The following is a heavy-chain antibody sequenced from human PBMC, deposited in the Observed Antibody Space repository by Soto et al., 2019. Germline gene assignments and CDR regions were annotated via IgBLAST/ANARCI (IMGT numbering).Heavy chain of an antibody. J-gene: IGHJ3*02. CDR3: ARVLGYNSSWWRHTAFDI. D-gene: IGHD6-13*01. Sequence: GASVKVSCKTSGYTFTNYGISWVRQAPGQGLEWMGWISAHTGNTNYAQKFQGRVTMTTDTSTSTAYMELRSLRSDDTAVYYCARVLGYNSSWWRHTAFDIWGQGTMVT. CDR1: GYTFTNYG. V-gene: IGHV1-18*01. CDR2: ISAHTGNT.